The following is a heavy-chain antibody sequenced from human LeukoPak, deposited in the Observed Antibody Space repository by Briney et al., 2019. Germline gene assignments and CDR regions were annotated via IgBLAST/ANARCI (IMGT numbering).Heavy chain of an antibody. CDR3: ARGGGPGIYDSSGKAFDI. V-gene: IGHV1-69*04. CDR1: GGTFSSYA. D-gene: IGHD3-22*01. J-gene: IGHJ3*02. Sequence: GSSVKVSCKASGGTFSSYAISWVRQAPGQGLEWMGRIIPILGIANYAQKFQGRVTITADKSTSTAYMELSSLRSEDTAVYYCARGGGPGIYDSSGKAFDIWGQGTMVTVSS. CDR2: IIPILGIA.